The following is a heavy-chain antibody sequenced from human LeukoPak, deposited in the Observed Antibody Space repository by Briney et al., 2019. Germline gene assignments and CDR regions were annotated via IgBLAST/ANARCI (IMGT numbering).Heavy chain of an antibody. Sequence: GASVKVSCKASGHTFTSYYMHWVRQAPGQGLEWMGIINPSGGSTSYAQKFQGRVTITRDTSASTVYMELSSLRSEDTAVYYCARVRVRGIDLDYWGQGTLVTVSS. CDR3: ARVRVRGIDLDY. D-gene: IGHD3-10*01. CDR2: INPSGGST. CDR1: GHTFTSYY. J-gene: IGHJ4*02. V-gene: IGHV1-46*01.